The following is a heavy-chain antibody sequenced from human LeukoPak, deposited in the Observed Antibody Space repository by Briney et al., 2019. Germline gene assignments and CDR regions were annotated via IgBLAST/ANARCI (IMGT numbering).Heavy chain of an antibody. CDR2: IRYDGSNK. CDR3: AKADYGDHSGEFDP. CDR1: GFTFNSYG. Sequence: AGGSLRLSCAASGFTFNSYGMHWVRRAPGKGLEWVTFIRYDGSNKYYADSVKGRFTISRDNSKNTLYLQMNSLRAEDTAVYYCAKADYGDHSGEFDPWGQGTLVTVSS. J-gene: IGHJ5*02. D-gene: IGHD4-17*01. V-gene: IGHV3-30*02.